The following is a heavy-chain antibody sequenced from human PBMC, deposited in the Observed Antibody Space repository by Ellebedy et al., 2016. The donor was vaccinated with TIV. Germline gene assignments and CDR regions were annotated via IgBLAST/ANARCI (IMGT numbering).Heavy chain of an antibody. Sequence: GGSLRLSXAASGFTFSSYAMHWVRQAPGKGLEWVAVISYDGSNKYYADSVKGRFTISRDNSKNTLYLQMNSLRAEDTAVYYCARVGIVPAAMRYYYYYGMDVWGQGTTVTVSS. CDR1: GFTFSSYA. CDR2: ISYDGSNK. J-gene: IGHJ6*02. CDR3: ARVGIVPAAMRYYYYYGMDV. D-gene: IGHD2-2*01. V-gene: IGHV3-30-3*01.